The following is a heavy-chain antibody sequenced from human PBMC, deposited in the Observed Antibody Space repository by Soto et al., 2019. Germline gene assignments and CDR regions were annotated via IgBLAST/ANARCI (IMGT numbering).Heavy chain of an antibody. CDR2: INHSGST. J-gene: IGHJ5*02. D-gene: IGHD3-16*02. Sequence: SETLSLTCAVYGGSFSGYYWSWIRQPPGKGLEWIGEINHSGSTNYNPSLKSRVTISVDTSKNQFSLKLSSVTAADTAVYYCARVRPFGGVIAWGQGTLVTSPQ. CDR3: ARVRPFGGVIA. CDR1: GGSFSGYY. V-gene: IGHV4-34*01.